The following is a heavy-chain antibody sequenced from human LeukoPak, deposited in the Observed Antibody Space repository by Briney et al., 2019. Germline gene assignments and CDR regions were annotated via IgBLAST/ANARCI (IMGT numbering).Heavy chain of an antibody. J-gene: IGHJ4*02. D-gene: IGHD5-18*01. V-gene: IGHV3-66*01. CDR1: GFTVSSNY. CDR3: ARDRRLTAPLDY. Sequence: GGSLRLSCAASGFTVSSNYMSWVRQAPGKGLEWVSVIYSGGSTYYADSVKGRFTISRDNSKNTLYLQMNSLRAEDTAVYYCARDRRLTAPLDYWGQGTLVTVSS. CDR2: IYSGGST.